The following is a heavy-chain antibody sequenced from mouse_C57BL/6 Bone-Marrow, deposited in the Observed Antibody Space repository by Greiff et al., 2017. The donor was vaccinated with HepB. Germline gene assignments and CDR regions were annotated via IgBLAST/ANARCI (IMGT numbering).Heavy chain of an antibody. CDR1: GFTFSSYA. CDR2: ISDGGSYT. D-gene: IGHD2-4*01. V-gene: IGHV5-4*01. CDR3: AGDRGIYDYPFAY. Sequence: EVQLVESGGGLVKPGGSLKLSCAASGFTFSSYAMSWVRQTPEKRLEWVATISDGGSYTYYPDNVKVRFTISRDNAKNNLYLQMSHLKSEDTAMYYCAGDRGIYDYPFAYWGQGTLVTVSA. J-gene: IGHJ3*01.